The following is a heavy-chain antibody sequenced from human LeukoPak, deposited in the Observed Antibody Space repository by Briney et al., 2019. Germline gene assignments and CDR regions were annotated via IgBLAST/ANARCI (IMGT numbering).Heavy chain of an antibody. J-gene: IGHJ3*02. Sequence: SETLSLTCTVSGGSISSYYWSWIRQPAGKGLEWIGRIYTSGSTNYNPSLKSRVTMSVDTSKNQFSLKLSSVTAADTAVYYCERGPYSYDSSGAFDIWGQGTMVTVSS. CDR1: GGSISSYY. D-gene: IGHD3-22*01. CDR3: ERGPYSYDSSGAFDI. CDR2: IYTSGST. V-gene: IGHV4-4*07.